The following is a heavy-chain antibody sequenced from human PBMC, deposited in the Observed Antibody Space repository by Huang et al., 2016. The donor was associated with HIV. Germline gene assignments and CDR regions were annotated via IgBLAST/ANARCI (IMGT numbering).Heavy chain of an antibody. J-gene: IGHJ4*02. Sequence: QVQLVQSGAEMKKSGSSVKVSCKASGGTVSSFSFTWLRQAPGHGLEWMGGISTLHDTTDLAQNSRGRFTLTSDESTNTAFMELSGLTSQDTAVYYCARGVGNSNRGFDIWGQGTLVTVS. D-gene: IGHD5-18*01. CDR3: ARGVGNSNRGFDI. V-gene: IGHV1-69*13. CDR1: GGTVSSFS. CDR2: ISTLHDTT.